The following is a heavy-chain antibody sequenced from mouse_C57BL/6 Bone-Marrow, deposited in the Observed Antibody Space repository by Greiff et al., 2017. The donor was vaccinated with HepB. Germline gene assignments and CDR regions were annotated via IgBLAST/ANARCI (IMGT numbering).Heavy chain of an antibody. V-gene: IGHV3-6*01. D-gene: IGHD2-12*01. CDR2: ISYDGSN. J-gene: IGHJ2*01. CDR1: GYSITSGYY. Sequence: EVQLQESGPGLVKPSQSLSLTCSVTGYSITSGYYWNWIRQFPGNKLEWMGYISYDGSNNYNPSLKNRISITRDTSKNQFFLKLNSVTTEDTATYYCALRSLYYFDYWGQGTTLTISS. CDR3: ALRSLYYFDY.